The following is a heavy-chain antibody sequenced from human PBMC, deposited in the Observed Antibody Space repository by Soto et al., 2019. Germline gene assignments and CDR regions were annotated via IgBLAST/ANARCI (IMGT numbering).Heavy chain of an antibody. CDR2: VRGNGDPP. CDR1: GFTFSSYA. Sequence: GGSLRLSCSASGFTFSSYAMHWVRQAPGKGLEYVSGVRGNGDPPFYADSVKGRFTISRDNSKNTLYLQMSSLSADDTAVYYCVKSRGGNNFDFFDWGPGALVTAPQ. V-gene: IGHV3-64D*06. J-gene: IGHJ4*02. D-gene: IGHD5-12*01. CDR3: VKSRGGNNFDFFD.